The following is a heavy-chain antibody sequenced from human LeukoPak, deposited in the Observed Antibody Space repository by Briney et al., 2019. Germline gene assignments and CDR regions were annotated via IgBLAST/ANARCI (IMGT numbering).Heavy chain of an antibody. Sequence: GGSLRLSCAASGFTVSSNYMSWVRQAPGKGLMWVSRIKGDGITANYADSVKGRFTISRDNAKNTVYLQMNSLRAEDTAVYFCARGMFHGYCTDYWGQGTWVPVSS. CDR2: IKGDGITA. J-gene: IGHJ4*02. CDR1: GFTVSSNY. D-gene: IGHD3-3*01. CDR3: ARGMFHGYCTDY. V-gene: IGHV3-74*01.